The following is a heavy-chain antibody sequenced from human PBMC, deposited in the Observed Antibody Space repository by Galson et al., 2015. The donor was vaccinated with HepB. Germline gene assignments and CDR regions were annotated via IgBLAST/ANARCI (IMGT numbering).Heavy chain of an antibody. CDR1: GYTFSSYP. J-gene: IGHJ5*02. D-gene: IGHD2-15*01. Sequence: SVKVSCKASGYTFSSYPITWVRQAPGQGLEWVGWISPRSRNTNYAQNFQGRATMTTDTSTSTAYMELRRLRSDDTAIYYCARGALVAAVGATQNNWFDPWGRGTLVTVSS. CDR2: ISPRSRNT. CDR3: ARGALVAAVGATQNNWFDP. V-gene: IGHV1-18*01.